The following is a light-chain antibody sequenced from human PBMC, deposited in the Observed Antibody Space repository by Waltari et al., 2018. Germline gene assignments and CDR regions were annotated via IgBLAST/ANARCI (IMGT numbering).Light chain of an antibody. Sequence: DIQMTQSPSTLSASVGDRVTITCRASQSISNWLAWYQQKPGKAPKLLIYKASTLESGVPSRFSGSGSGTEFTLTISILQPDDFATYYCQQYNSYSLLTFGGGTKVEIK. CDR1: QSISNW. CDR2: KAS. CDR3: QQYNSYSLLT. V-gene: IGKV1-5*03. J-gene: IGKJ4*01.